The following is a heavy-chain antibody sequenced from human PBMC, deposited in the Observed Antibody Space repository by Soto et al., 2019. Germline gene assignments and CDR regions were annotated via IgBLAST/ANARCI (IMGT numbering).Heavy chain of an antibody. D-gene: IGHD3-10*01. V-gene: IGHV4-4*07. Sequence: SETLSLTCTVSGGSISSYYWSWIRQPAGKGLEWIGRIYTSGSTNYNPSLKSRVTKSVDTSKNQFSLKLSSVTAADTAVYYCAREEGSGSSYYYYYGMDVWGQGTTVTVSS. CDR1: GGSISSYY. CDR3: AREEGSGSSYYYYYGMDV. CDR2: IYTSGST. J-gene: IGHJ6*02.